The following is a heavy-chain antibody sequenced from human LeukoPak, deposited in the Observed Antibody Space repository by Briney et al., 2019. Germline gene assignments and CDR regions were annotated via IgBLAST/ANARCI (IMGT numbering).Heavy chain of an antibody. CDR2: IYSGGST. Sequence: GGSLRLSCAASGVTVSSNYMSWVRQAPGKGLEWVSVIYSGGSTYYADSVKGRFTISRHNSKNTLYLQMNSLRAEDTAVYYCARDPLWFGELDYYYYYGIDVWGQGTTVTVSS. D-gene: IGHD3-10*01. CDR1: GVTVSSNY. V-gene: IGHV3-53*04. CDR3: ARDPLWFGELDYYYYYGIDV. J-gene: IGHJ6*02.